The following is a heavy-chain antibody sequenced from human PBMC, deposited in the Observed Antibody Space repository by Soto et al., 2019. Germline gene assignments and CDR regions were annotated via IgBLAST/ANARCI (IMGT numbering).Heavy chain of an antibody. D-gene: IGHD2-8*01. Sequence: QVQLVQSGAEVKKPGASVKVSCRTSGYTFSRYYMHWVRQAPGQGLEWMGIINPSSGSTNYAQKFLGRLTVTRDKSTSAGYMELNGLTSEDTAMYYCARGVVVKVYEMGGPDYWGQGTLVTVSS. J-gene: IGHJ4*02. CDR1: GYTFSRYY. CDR3: ARGVVVKVYEMGGPDY. V-gene: IGHV1-46*01. CDR2: INPSSGST.